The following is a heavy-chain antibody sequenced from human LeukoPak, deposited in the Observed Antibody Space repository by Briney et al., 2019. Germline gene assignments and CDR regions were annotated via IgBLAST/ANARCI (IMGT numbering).Heavy chain of an antibody. CDR2: VDPEDGET. CDR3: ATVGAVAGNVDY. V-gene: IGHV1-69-2*01. CDR1: GNTFTDYY. J-gene: IGHJ4*02. D-gene: IGHD6-19*01. Sequence: ASVKISCKVSGNTFTDYYMHWVQQAPGKGLEWMVLVDPEDGETIYAEKFQGRVTITADTSTDTAYMELSSLRSEDTAVYYCATVGAVAGNVDYWGQGTLVTVSS.